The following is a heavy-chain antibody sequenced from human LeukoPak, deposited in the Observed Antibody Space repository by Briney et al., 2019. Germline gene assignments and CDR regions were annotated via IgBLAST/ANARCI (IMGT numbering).Heavy chain of an antibody. V-gene: IGHV3-30*02. CDR1: GFTFGSYG. CDR3: ARAGHYYDSSGYYLDDAFDI. D-gene: IGHD3-22*01. J-gene: IGHJ3*02. CDR2: IRYDGSDK. Sequence: PGGSLRLSCAASGFTFGSYGLHWVRQAPGKGLQWVAFIRYDGSDKYYADSVKGRFTISRDNSKNTLYLQMNSLKTEDTAVYYCARAGHYYDSSGYYLDDAFDIWGQGTMVTVSS.